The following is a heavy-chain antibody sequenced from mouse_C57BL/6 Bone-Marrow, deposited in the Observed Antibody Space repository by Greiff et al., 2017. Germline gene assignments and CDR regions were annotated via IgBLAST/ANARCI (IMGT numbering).Heavy chain of an antibody. D-gene: IGHD1-1*01. V-gene: IGHV1-26*01. Sequence: EVKLQQSGPELVKPGASVKISCKASGYTFTNYYMNWVKQSHGKILEWIGDINPNNGGTSYNQKLKGKATLTVDKSSSTAYMELRSLTSEDSSVDYCARDYDCSSWYVDYCGQGTSLTVSA. CDR1: GYTFTNYY. J-gene: IGHJ2*03. CDR2: INPNNGGT. CDR3: ARDYDCSSWYVDY.